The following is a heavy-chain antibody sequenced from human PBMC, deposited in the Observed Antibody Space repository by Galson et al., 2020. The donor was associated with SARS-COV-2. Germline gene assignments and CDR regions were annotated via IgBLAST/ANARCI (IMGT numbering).Heavy chain of an antibody. CDR1: GFTFSNYV. Sequence: GETLRLSCAASGFTFSNYVMHWVRQAPGKGPEWVAVISYSGSNSFYADSMKGRFTISRDNSKSTLYLQMTSLGAEDTAVYYCARGGEWELPYYFDYWGQGTLVTVSS. J-gene: IGHJ4*02. D-gene: IGHD1-26*01. V-gene: IGHV3-30-3*01. CDR2: ISYSGSNS. CDR3: ARGGEWELPYYFDY.